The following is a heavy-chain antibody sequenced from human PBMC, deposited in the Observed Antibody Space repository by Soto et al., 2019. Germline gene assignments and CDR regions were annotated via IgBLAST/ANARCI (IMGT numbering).Heavy chain of an antibody. V-gene: IGHV4-61*01. D-gene: IGHD3-22*01. CDR1: GGSVSSGSYY. Sequence: PSETLSLTCTVSGGSVSSGSYYWSWIRQPPGKGLEWIGYIYYSGSTNYNPPLKSRVTISVDTSKNQFSLKLSSVTAADTAVYYCARVKGSSGYYLDYWGQGTLVTVSS. J-gene: IGHJ4*02. CDR3: ARVKGSSGYYLDY. CDR2: IYYSGST.